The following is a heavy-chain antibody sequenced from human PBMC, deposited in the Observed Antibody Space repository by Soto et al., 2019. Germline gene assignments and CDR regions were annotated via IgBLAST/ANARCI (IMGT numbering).Heavy chain of an antibody. CDR3: AREPNYVDD. CDR1: GYTFTSYG. V-gene: IGHV1-18*01. CDR2: ISAYNGNK. J-gene: IGHJ4*02. Sequence: QVQLVQSGAEVKKPGASVKVSCKASGYTFTSYGISWVRQAPGQGLEWMGWISAYNGNKKYAQKVQGRVISTTDTASSKAYIDPRSVRSEATAVHYCAREPNYVDDWGQGTLVTVSS.